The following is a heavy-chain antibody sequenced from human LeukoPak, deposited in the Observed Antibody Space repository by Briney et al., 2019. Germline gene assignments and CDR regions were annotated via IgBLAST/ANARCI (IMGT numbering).Heavy chain of an antibody. V-gene: IGHV4-34*01. D-gene: IGHD2-2*01. J-gene: IGHJ6*02. CDR2: INHSGST. CDR3: ARQPPRPYCSSTSCPRYSGFQYYYYGMDV. CDR1: GGSFSGYY. Sequence: SETLSLTCAVYGGSFSGYYWSWIRQPPGKGLEWIGEINHSGSTNYNPSLKSRVTISVDTSKNQFSLKLSSVTAADTAVYYCARQPPRPYCSSTSCPRYSGFQYYYYGMDVWGQGTTVTVSS.